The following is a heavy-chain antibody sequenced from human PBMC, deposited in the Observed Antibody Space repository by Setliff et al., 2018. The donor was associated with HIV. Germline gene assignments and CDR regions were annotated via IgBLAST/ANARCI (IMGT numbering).Heavy chain of an antibody. CDR2: INAGNGDT. J-gene: IGHJ5*02. CDR1: GYTFTDYP. V-gene: IGHV1-3*01. Sequence: ASVKVSCKASGYTFTDYPVHWVRQAPGQRLEWMGWINAGNGDTKFSEKFQGRVTITRDTSASIAYMELSRLRSEDTGVYYCATEDYYDSSGKGWFDPWGQGTLVTVSS. CDR3: ATEDYYDSSGKGWFDP. D-gene: IGHD3-22*01.